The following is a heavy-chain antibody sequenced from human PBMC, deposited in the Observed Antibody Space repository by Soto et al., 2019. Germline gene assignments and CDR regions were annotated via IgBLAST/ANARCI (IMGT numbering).Heavy chain of an antibody. CDR2: ISYDGSNK. J-gene: IGHJ6*02. Sequence: PGGSLRLSCGASGFTFSSYAMHWVRRAPGKGLEWVAVISYDGSNKYYADSVKGRFTISRDNSKNTLYLQMNSLRAEDTAVYYCARPPSIAARTRDYYYYGMDVWGQGTTVTVS. CDR1: GFTFSSYA. CDR3: ARPPSIAARTRDYYYYGMDV. V-gene: IGHV3-30-3*01. D-gene: IGHD6-6*01.